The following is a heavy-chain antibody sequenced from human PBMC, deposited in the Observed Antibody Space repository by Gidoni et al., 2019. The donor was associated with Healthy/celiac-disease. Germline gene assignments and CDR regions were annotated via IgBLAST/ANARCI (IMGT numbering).Heavy chain of an antibody. J-gene: IGHJ4*02. D-gene: IGHD3-10*01. Sequence: QVQLQESGPGLVKPSENRSLTCTVSGGSISSSYWSWIRPPPAKGLEWIGYIYYRGSTNYHPSLKSRVTISVDTSKNQFSLKLSSVTAADTAVYYCARQDGAGAFDYWGQGTLVTVSS. CDR3: ARQDGAGAFDY. CDR1: GGSISSSY. V-gene: IGHV4-59*08. CDR2: IYYRGST.